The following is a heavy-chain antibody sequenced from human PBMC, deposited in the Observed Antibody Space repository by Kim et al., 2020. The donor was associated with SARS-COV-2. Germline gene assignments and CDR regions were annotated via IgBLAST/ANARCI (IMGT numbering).Heavy chain of an antibody. Sequence: SETLSLTCAVYGGSFSGYYWRWIRQPPGKGLEWIGEINHSGSTNYNPSLKSRVTISVDTSKNQFSLQLSSVTAADTAVYYCARGNYDFWSGYCFDVWGQGTTVTVSS. D-gene: IGHD3-3*01. CDR1: GGSFSGYY. V-gene: IGHV4-34*01. J-gene: IGHJ6*02. CDR3: ARGNYDFWSGYCFDV. CDR2: INHSGST.